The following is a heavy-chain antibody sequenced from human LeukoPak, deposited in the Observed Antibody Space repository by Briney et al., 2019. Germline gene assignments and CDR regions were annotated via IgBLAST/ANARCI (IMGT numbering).Heavy chain of an antibody. J-gene: IGHJ4*02. CDR3: ARGKASAGPYFDY. CDR1: GFTFSSYW. CDR2: INHNGNVN. Sequence: GGSLRLSCAASGFTFSSYWMNWARQAPGKGLEWVASINHNGNVNYYVDSVKGRFTISRDNAKNSLFLQMNSLRAEDTAMYYRARGKASAGPYFDYWGQGTLVTVSS. V-gene: IGHV3-7*03. D-gene: IGHD6-13*01.